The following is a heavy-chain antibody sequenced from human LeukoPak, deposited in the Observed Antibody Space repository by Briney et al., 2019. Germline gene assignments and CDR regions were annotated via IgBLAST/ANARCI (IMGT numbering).Heavy chain of an antibody. CDR1: GGSFSGYY. CDR3: ARGPPIVVVVAATPFYFDY. Sequence: SETLSLTCAVYGGSFSGYYWSWIRQPPGKGLEWIGEINHSGSTNYNPSLKSQVTISVDTSKNQFSLKLSSVTAADTAVYYCARGPPIVVVVAATPFYFDYWGQGTLVTVSS. J-gene: IGHJ4*02. CDR2: INHSGST. V-gene: IGHV4-34*01. D-gene: IGHD2-15*01.